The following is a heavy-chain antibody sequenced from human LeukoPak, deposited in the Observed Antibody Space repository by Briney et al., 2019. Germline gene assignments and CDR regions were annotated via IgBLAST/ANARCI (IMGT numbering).Heavy chain of an antibody. CDR1: GYIFIDEY. Sequence: GASVKVSCKASGYIFIDEYMHWVRQAPGQGLEWMGWINPKSGGTHYLQNFQGRLTMTTDTSISIAYMELSRLRSDDTAVYYCANIAAAGLDCYYMDVWGKGTTVTVSS. D-gene: IGHD6-13*01. V-gene: IGHV1-2*02. J-gene: IGHJ6*03. CDR2: INPKSGGT. CDR3: ANIAAAGLDCYYMDV.